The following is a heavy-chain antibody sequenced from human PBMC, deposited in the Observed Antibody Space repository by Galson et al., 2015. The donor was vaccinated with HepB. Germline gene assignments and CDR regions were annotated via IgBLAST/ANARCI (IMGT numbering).Heavy chain of an antibody. CDR3: ARDRETTVTTQYYYDYMDV. CDR2: INPNTGGT. D-gene: IGHD4-17*01. CDR1: GYTFTGHY. V-gene: IGHV1-2*06. Sequence: SVKVSCKASGYTFTGHYMHWVRHAPGQGLEWMGRINPNTGGTNHAQKFQGRVTMTRDTSISTAYMELSRLRSDDTAVYYCARDRETTVTTQYYYDYMDVWGQGTLVTVSS. J-gene: IGHJ4*02.